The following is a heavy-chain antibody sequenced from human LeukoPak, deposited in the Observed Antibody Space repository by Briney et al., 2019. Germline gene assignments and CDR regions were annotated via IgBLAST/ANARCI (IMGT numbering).Heavy chain of an antibody. J-gene: IGHJ5*02. CDR1: GGSISSGSYY. V-gene: IGHV4-61*02. Sequence: PSETLSLTCTVSGGSISSGSYYWSWIRQPAGKGLEWIGRIYTSGSTNYNPSLRSRVTMSVDTSKNQFSLKLSSVTAADTAVYYCARDSPVTIFGVVIAVGFDPWGQGTLVTVSS. D-gene: IGHD3-3*01. CDR3: ARDSPVTIFGVVIAVGFDP. CDR2: IYTSGST.